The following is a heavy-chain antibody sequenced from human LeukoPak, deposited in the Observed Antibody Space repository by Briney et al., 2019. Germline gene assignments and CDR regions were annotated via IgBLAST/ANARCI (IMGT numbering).Heavy chain of an antibody. CDR2: SYYSGNT. V-gene: IGHV4-39*01. J-gene: IGHJ3*02. Sequence: PSETLSLTCTLSGGSITSTTYYWGWIRQPPGKGLEWIGSSYYSGNTYYNPSLKSRVTISLDTSRKQFSLKLSSVTAADTAVYYCARPIRYSSGWYRAFDIWGQGTMVTVSS. CDR3: ARPIRYSSGWYRAFDI. CDR1: GGSITSTTYY. D-gene: IGHD6-19*01.